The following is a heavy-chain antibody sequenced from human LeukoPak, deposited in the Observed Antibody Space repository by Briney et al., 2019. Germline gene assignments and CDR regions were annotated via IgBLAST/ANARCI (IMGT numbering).Heavy chain of an antibody. CDR1: GFTFSSYA. V-gene: IGHV3-30-3*01. CDR2: ISYDGSNK. CDR3: ARDLLYYYDSSGYYSD. Sequence: GSLRLSCAASGFTFSSYAMHWVRQAPGKGLEWVAVISYDGSNKYCADSVKGRFTISRDNSKNTLYLQMNSLRAEDTAVYYCARDLLYYYDSSGYYSDWGQGTLVTVSS. D-gene: IGHD3-22*01. J-gene: IGHJ4*02.